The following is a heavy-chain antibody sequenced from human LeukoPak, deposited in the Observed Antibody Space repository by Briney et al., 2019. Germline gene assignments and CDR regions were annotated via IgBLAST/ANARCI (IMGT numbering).Heavy chain of an antibody. D-gene: IGHD5-12*01. Sequence: GGSLRLSCAASEFTFSSYAMTWVRQTPGKGLEWVAVISYDGSNKYYADSVKGRFTISRDNSKNTLYLQMNSLRAEDTAVYYCAKEVSYSGYEYYFDYWGQGTLVTVSS. V-gene: IGHV3-30*18. CDR1: EFTFSSYA. CDR3: AKEVSYSGYEYYFDY. J-gene: IGHJ4*02. CDR2: ISYDGSNK.